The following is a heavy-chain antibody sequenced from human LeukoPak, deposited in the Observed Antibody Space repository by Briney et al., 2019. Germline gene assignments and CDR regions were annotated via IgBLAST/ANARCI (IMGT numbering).Heavy chain of an antibody. CDR1: GGSISDSY. Sequence: PSETLSLTCTVSGGSISDSYCTWFRQPPGKGLEWIGYIYNTGRTDYNPSLKSRVTMSVDTSKNKMNQFSLTLSYLTAADTTVYYCARVQEWPPTTWGQGTLVTVSS. J-gene: IGHJ4*02. D-gene: IGHD1-1*01. CDR2: IYNTGRT. V-gene: IGHV4-59*13. CDR3: ARVQEWPPTT.